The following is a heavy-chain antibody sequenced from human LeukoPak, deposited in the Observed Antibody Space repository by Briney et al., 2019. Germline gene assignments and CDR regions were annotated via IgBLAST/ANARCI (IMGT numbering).Heavy chain of an antibody. CDR2: IKQDGSQK. CDR3: ARQLSGWFDADPY. V-gene: IGHV3-7*05. D-gene: IGHD6-19*01. Sequence: GGSLRLSCEASGFTFNRYWMSWVRQAPGKGLEWVANIKQDGSQKHYVDSVKGRFTISRDNAKNSLYLQMNSLRAEDTAVYFCARQLSGWFDADPYWGQGTLVTVSS. CDR1: GFTFNRYW. J-gene: IGHJ4*02.